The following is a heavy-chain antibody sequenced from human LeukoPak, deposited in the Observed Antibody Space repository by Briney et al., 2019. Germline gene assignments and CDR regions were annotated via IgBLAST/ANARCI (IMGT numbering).Heavy chain of an antibody. D-gene: IGHD3-22*01. Sequence: GGSLRLSCAASGFTFSSYAMSWVRQAPGKGLEWVSAISGSGGSTYYADSVKGRFTISRDNSKNTLYLQMNSLRAEDTAVYYCAKSQQKMTYYYDSSAPFFDYWGQGTLVTVSS. J-gene: IGHJ4*02. CDR1: GFTFSSYA. CDR3: AKSQQKMTYYYDSSAPFFDY. V-gene: IGHV3-23*01. CDR2: ISGSGGST.